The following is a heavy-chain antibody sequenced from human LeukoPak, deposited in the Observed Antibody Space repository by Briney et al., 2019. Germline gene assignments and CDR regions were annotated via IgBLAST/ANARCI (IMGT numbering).Heavy chain of an antibody. CDR2: VYYSGST. D-gene: IGHD6-19*01. CDR3: AASYISGFPEIDY. CDR1: GGSVSSGNYY. V-gene: IGHV4-61*01. J-gene: IGHJ4*02. Sequence: SETLSLTCTVSGGSVSSGNYYWSWIRQPPGKGLEWIGYVYYSGSTKYNPSLKSRVTMSGDTSKNQFCLKVSSVTAADTAVYYCAASYISGFPEIDYWGQGTLVTVSS.